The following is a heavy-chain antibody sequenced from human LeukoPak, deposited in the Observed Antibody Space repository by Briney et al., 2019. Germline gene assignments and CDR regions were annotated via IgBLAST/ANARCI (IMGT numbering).Heavy chain of an antibody. CDR1: GFTFSSYG. V-gene: IGHV3-30*02. CDR2: IRYDGSNK. J-gene: IGHJ4*02. D-gene: IGHD2-2*01. CDR3: AKGPLVPAAFGSFDY. Sequence: GGSLRLSCAASGFTFSSYGMHWVRQAPGKGLEWVAFIRYDGSNKYYADSVKGRFTISRDNSKNTLYLQMNSLRAEDTAVYYCAKGPLVPAAFGSFDYWGQGTLVTVSS.